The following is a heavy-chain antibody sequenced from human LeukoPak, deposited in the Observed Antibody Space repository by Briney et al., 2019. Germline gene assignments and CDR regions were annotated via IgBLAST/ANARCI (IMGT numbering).Heavy chain of an antibody. J-gene: IGHJ4*02. Sequence: SETLSLTCTVSGGSISSSSYYWGWIRQPPGKGLEWIGSIYYSGSTYYNPSLKSRVTISVDTSKNQFSLKLSSVTAADTAVYYCARVITMVRGVQPHLDYWGQGTLVTVSS. CDR3: ARVITMVRGVQPHLDY. V-gene: IGHV4-39*07. CDR1: GGSISSSSYY. CDR2: IYYSGST. D-gene: IGHD3-10*01.